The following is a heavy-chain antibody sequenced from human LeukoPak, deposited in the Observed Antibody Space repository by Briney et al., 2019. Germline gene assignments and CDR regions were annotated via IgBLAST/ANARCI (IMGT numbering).Heavy chain of an antibody. D-gene: IGHD6-13*01. J-gene: IGHJ6*03. CDR3: ATGLINSWYYYMDV. Sequence: SVKVSCKASGGTFSSYTISWVRQAPGQGLEWMGGIIPIFGTANYAQKFQGRVTIIADKSTSTAYMELSSLRSEDTAVYYCATGLINSWYYYMDVWGKGTTVTVSS. CDR1: GGTFSSYT. CDR2: IIPIFGTA. V-gene: IGHV1-69*06.